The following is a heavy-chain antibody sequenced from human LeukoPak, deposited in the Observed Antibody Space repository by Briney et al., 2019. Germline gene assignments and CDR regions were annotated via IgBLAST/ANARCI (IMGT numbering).Heavy chain of an antibody. J-gene: IGHJ4*02. Sequence: GASVKVSCKAAGYTFSTYDISWVRQATGQGLEWMGWMNPKSGNTLYAQKFQGRVTMTEDTSTDTAYMELSSLRSEDTAVYYCATEGGVGEPRLFDYWGQGTLVTVSS. V-gene: IGHV1-8*01. D-gene: IGHD3-10*01. CDR1: GYTFSTYD. CDR2: MNPKSGNT. CDR3: ATEGGVGEPRLFDY.